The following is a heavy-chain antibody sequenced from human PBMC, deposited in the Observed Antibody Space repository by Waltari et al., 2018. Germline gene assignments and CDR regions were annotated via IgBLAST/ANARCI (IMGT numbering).Heavy chain of an antibody. CDR3: AGQPWPLVMSQPLDY. D-gene: IGHD2-21*01. CDR1: GFTFSHYA. V-gene: IGHV3-30-3*01. J-gene: IGHJ4*02. Sequence: QVQLVESGGGVVQPGRSLRLSCAASGFTFSHYATHCVRQAPGKGLEWVSIISYDGSNQFIADSVKGRFTLSRDNSRNTRYLQMISLRAEDTAVYSCAGQPWPLVMSQPLDYWSQGTLVTVSS. CDR2: ISYDGSNQ.